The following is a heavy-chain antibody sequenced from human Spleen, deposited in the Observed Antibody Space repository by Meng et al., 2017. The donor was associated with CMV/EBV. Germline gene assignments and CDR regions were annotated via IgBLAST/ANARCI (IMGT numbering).Heavy chain of an antibody. D-gene: IGHD2-2*01. CDR1: TFSGYY. CDR2: INPKSGDA. CDR3: ARENLYCHTDSCYFDELFG. V-gene: IGHV1-2*02. J-gene: IGHJ4*02. Sequence: TFSGYYMHWVRQAPGRGLEWMGWINPKSGDAEYPEKFQGRVTMTRDASISTVYMELSRLRSDDTAVYYCARENLYCHTDSCYFDELFGWGQGTLVTVSS.